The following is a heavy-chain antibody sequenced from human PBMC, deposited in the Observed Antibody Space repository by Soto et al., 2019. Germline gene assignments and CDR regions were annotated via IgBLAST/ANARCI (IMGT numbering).Heavy chain of an antibody. J-gene: IGHJ4*02. D-gene: IGHD6-19*01. CDR3: VKDRSSGGWYGYLDY. Sequence: EVQLLESGGGLVQPGGSLRLSCAASGFTFSTYAMSWVRQAPGKGLEWVSAISDSGDDTYYADSVKGRFTISRDNSKNTLYLQMHSLRAEDTAVYYCVKDRSSGGWYGYLDYWGQGTLVTVSS. CDR1: GFTFSTYA. CDR2: ISDSGDDT. V-gene: IGHV3-23*01.